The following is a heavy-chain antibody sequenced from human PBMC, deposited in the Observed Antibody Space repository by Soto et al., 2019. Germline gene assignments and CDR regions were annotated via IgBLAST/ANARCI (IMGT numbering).Heavy chain of an antibody. J-gene: IGHJ4*02. Sequence: GGSLRLSCAASGFTFSSYSMNWVRQAPGKGLEWVSSIISGSGDSTYYADSVKGRFTISRDNSKNTLYLQMNSLRTEDTAVYYCARRGPGTYFDYSGQGTLVTVPQ. CDR2: ISGSGDST. CDR3: ARRGPGTYFDY. CDR1: GFTFSSYS. D-gene: IGHD6-13*01. V-gene: IGHV3-23*01.